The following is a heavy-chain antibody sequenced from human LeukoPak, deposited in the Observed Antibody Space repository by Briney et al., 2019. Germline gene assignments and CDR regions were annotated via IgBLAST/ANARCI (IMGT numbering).Heavy chain of an antibody. CDR3: ARAHERGYYYAFDY. D-gene: IGHD3-10*01. CDR1: GFTFSNSA. J-gene: IGHJ4*02. Sequence: GGSLRLSCAASGFTFSNSAMSWVRQAPGKGLEWVSTLSGSGITTYYADSVKGRFTISRDNSKNTLYLQMNSLRAEDTAVYYCARAHERGYYYAFDYWGQGTLVLVS. CDR2: LSGSGITT. V-gene: IGHV3-23*01.